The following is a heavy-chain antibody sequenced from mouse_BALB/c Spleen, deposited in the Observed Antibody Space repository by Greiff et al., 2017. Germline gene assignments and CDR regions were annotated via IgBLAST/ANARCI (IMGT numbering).Heavy chain of an antibody. V-gene: IGHV8-12*01. J-gene: IGHJ4*01. Sequence: QVTLKVSGPGILQPSQTLSLTCSFSGFSLSTSGMGVSWIRQPSGKGLEWLAHIYWDDDKRYNPSLKSRLTISKDTSSNQVFLKITSVDTADTATDYCARRETGRGGLWAMDDWGQGTSVTVSS. CDR2: IYWDDDK. CDR1: GFSLSTSGMG. D-gene: IGHD4-1*01. CDR3: ARRETGRGGLWAMDD.